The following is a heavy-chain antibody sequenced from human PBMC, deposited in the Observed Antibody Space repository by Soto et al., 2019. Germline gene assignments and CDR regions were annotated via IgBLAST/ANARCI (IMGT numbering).Heavy chain of an antibody. V-gene: IGHV1-8*01. Sequence: GASVKVSCKASGYTFTSYDINWVRQATGQGLEWMGWMNPNSGNTGYAQKFQGRVTMTRNTPISTAYMELSSLRSEDTAVYYCATRQESRIADIYYYYMDVWGKGTTVTVSS. CDR1: GYTFTSYD. CDR2: MNPNSGNT. J-gene: IGHJ6*03. CDR3: ATRQESRIADIYYYYMDV. D-gene: IGHD6-13*01.